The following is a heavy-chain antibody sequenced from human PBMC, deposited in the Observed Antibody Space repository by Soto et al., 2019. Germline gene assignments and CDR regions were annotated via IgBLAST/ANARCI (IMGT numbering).Heavy chain of an antibody. CDR3: ARANFWSGYYTRRHFDY. D-gene: IGHD3-3*01. CDR2: INHSGST. Sequence: PSETLSLTCAVYGGSFSGYYWSWIRQPPGKGLEWIGEINHSGSTNYNPSLKSRVTISVDTSKNQFSLKLSSVTAADTAVYYCARANFWSGYYTRRHFDYWGQGTLVTVSS. J-gene: IGHJ4*02. CDR1: GGSFSGYY. V-gene: IGHV4-34*01.